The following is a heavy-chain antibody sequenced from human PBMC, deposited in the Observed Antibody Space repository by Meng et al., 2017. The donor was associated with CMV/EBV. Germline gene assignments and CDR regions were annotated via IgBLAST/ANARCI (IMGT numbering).Heavy chain of an antibody. V-gene: IGHV1-18*01. Sequence: SVPVSCQASGYTFPSYGISWVRQTPGQGLEWMGWISAYNGNTNYAQKLQGRVTMTTDTSTSTAYMELRSLRSDDTAVYYCARGPRVVVPAATDYWGQGTLVTVSS. CDR3: ARGPRVVVPAATDY. J-gene: IGHJ4*02. D-gene: IGHD2-2*01. CDR2: ISAYNGNT. CDR1: GYTFPSYG.